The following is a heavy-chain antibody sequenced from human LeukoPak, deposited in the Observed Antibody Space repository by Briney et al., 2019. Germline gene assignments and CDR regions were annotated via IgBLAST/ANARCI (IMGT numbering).Heavy chain of an antibody. V-gene: IGHV3-64*04. CDR1: GFTFSRYA. D-gene: IGHD3-9*01. Sequence: TGGSLRLSCSAPGFTFSRYAMHWVRQAPGKGLEYVSTISNNGDRTYYADSVKGRFTISRDNSKNTLYLQMNSLRAEDTAVYYCARDTQVRYFDWIDYWGQGTLVTVSS. CDR3: ARDTQVRYFDWIDY. CDR2: ISNNGDRT. J-gene: IGHJ4*02.